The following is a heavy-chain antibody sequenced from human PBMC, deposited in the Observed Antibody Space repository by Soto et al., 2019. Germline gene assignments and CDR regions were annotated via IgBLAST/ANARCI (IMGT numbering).Heavy chain of an antibody. J-gene: IGHJ4*02. CDR2: IRNKANSYST. V-gene: IGHV3-72*01. CDR3: GRVAASTTTRRPDIDF. CDR1: GFTFSDHY. Sequence: EVQLVESGGGLVQPGGSLRLSCAASGFTFSDHYMDWVRQAPGKGLEWVGRIRNKANSYSTEYAASVKGRFIISRDDSNNSLYVQMDSLKTEDTAVYYCGRVAASTTTRRPDIDFWVQGTLVTVSS. D-gene: IGHD1-1*01.